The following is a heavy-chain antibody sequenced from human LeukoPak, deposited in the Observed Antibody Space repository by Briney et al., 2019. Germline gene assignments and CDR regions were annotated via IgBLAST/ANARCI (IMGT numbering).Heavy chain of an antibody. CDR3: ARSAGGLRYSDWLYYFDY. V-gene: IGHV4-39*07. CDR2: IYYSGST. D-gene: IGHD3-9*01. CDR1: GGSISSSSYY. Sequence: SETLSLTCTVSGGSISSSSYYWGWIRQPPGKGLEWIGSIYYSGSTYYNPSLKSRVTISVDTSKNQFSLKLSSVTAADTAVYYCARSAGGLRYSDWLYYFDYWGQGTLVTVSS. J-gene: IGHJ4*02.